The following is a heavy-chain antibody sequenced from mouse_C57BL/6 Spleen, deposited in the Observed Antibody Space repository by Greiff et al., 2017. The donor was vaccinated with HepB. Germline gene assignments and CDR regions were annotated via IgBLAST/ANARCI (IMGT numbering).Heavy chain of an antibody. CDR3: ARRSTMVTTLDD. V-gene: IGHV1-69*01. CDR2: IDPSDSYT. J-gene: IGHJ2*01. D-gene: IGHD2-2*01. Sequence: QVQLQQPGAELVMPGASVKLSCKASGYTFTSYWMHWVKQRPGQGLEWIGEIDPSDSYTNYNQKFKGKSTLTVDKSSSTAYMQLSSLTSEDSAVYYCARRSTMVTTLDDWGQGTTLTVSS. CDR1: GYTFTSYW.